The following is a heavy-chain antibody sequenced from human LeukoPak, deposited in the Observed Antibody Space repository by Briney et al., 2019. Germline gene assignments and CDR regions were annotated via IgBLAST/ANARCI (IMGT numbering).Heavy chain of an antibody. CDR1: GGSLSRHF. D-gene: IGHD1-26*01. V-gene: IGHV4-59*11. J-gene: IGHJ6*03. CDR3: ARVGTAWTNGHFYYVDV. CDR2: ISDSGTT. Sequence: PSETLSLTCTVSGGSLSRHFWSWIRQPPGKGVEWIGYISDSGTTNYNPSLKGRVTLSVDTSKNQFSLTLSSVTAADTAVYYCARVGTAWTNGHFYYVDVWGRGTTVAVSS.